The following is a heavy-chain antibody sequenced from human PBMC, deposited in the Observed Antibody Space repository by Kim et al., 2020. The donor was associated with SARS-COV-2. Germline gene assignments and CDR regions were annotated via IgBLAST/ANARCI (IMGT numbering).Heavy chain of an antibody. D-gene: IGHD3-16*01. V-gene: IGHV4-4*07. Sequence: SETLSLTCTVSGGSISSDYWSWIRQPAGKGLEWIGRIYTSGSINYNPSLKSRVTMSGDTSKDQFSLKLSSVTAADTAVYFCARSLGGGLYGMDVWGQGTTATVSS. CDR2: IYTSGSI. CDR1: GGSISSDY. J-gene: IGHJ6*02. CDR3: ARSLGGGLYGMDV.